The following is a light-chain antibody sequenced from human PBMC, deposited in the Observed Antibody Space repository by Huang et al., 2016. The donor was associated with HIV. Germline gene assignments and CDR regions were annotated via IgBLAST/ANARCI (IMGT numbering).Light chain of an antibody. V-gene: IGKV3D-15*01. CDR2: GPS. CDR3: QQYNDWPRT. CDR1: QSVYSN. Sequence: EIVMTQSPATLSVSPGERATISCRASQSVYSNLAWYQLMPGQAPRLLIHGPSTRATAIPARFSGSGSGTEFTLTISNLESEDFAVYYCQQYNDWPRTFGQGTKLEIK. J-gene: IGKJ2*01.